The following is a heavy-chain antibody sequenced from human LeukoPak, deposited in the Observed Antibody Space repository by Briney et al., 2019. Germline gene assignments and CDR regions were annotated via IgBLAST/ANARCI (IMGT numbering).Heavy chain of an antibody. Sequence: GGSLRLSCAASGFTFDDYAMHWVRQAPGKGLEWVSGISWNRGSIGYADSVKGRFTISRDNAKNSLYLQMNSLRAEDTALYYCAKGQWLLKDYFDYWGQGTLVTVSS. CDR1: GFTFDDYA. CDR3: AKGQWLLKDYFDY. V-gene: IGHV3-9*01. CDR2: ISWNRGSI. J-gene: IGHJ4*02. D-gene: IGHD3-22*01.